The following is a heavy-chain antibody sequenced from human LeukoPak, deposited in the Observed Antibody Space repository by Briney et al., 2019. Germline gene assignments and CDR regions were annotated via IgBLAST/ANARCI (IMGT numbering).Heavy chain of an antibody. CDR2: IYSDGTT. V-gene: IGHV3-66*01. Sequence: GGSLRLSCAASGFTVITNYMSWVRQAPGKGLEWVSVIYSDGTTHYADSVKGRFTISRDNAKNSLYLQMNSLRAEDTAVYYCARDVVVVAATSSGGFDPWGQGTLVTVSS. D-gene: IGHD2-15*01. CDR3: ARDVVVVAATSSGGFDP. CDR1: GFTVITNY. J-gene: IGHJ5*02.